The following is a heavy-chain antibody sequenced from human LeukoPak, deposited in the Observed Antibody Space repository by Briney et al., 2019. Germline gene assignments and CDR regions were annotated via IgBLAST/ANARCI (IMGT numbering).Heavy chain of an antibody. CDR3: ARGATYAYYQDY. CDR1: GFTFSSHW. V-gene: IGHV3-74*01. J-gene: IGHJ4*02. D-gene: IGHD1-26*01. CDR2: IKYDASST. Sequence: GGSLRLSCADSGFTFSSHWMHWVRQAPGKGLVWVSRIKYDASSTSYADSVKGRFTIPRDNAKNTLYLQMNSLRAEDTAVYYCARGATYAYYQDYWGQGTLVTVSS.